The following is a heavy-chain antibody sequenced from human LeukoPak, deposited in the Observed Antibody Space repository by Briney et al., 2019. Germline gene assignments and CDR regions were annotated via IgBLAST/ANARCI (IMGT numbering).Heavy chain of an antibody. D-gene: IGHD6-13*01. CDR3: ARGEGYSSSWYYYYYGMDV. CDR1: GGSFSGYY. Sequence: SETLSLTCAVYGGSFSGYYWSWLRQPPGKGLEWIGEINHSGSTNYNPSLKSRVTISVDTSKNQFSLKLSSVTAADTAVYYCARGEGYSSSWYYYYYGMDVWGQGTTVTVSS. CDR2: INHSGST. V-gene: IGHV4-34*01. J-gene: IGHJ6*02.